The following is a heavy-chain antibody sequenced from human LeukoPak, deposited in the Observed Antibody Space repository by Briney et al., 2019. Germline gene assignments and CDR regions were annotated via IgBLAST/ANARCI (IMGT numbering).Heavy chain of an antibody. CDR1: GGSINNYY. V-gene: IGHV4-59*01. CDR3: ARSNGAISAAEDH. CDR2: IHYSGTT. Sequence: PSETLSLTCTVSGGSINNYYWSWIRQPPGKGLEWIGYIHYSGTTNYNPSLKSRLTMSVDTSKNQFSLKLSSVTAADTAVYYCARSNGAISAAEDHWGQGTLVTVSS. D-gene: IGHD6-13*01. J-gene: IGHJ4*02.